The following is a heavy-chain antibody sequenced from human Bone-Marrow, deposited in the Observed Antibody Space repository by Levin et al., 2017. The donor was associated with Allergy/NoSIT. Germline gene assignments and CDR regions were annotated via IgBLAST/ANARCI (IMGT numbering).Heavy chain of an antibody. CDR1: GGTFSSYA. CDR2: IIPIFGTA. V-gene: IGHV1-69*13. Sequence: ASVKVSCKASGGTFSSYAISWVRQAPGQGLEWMGGIIPIFGTANYAQKFQGRVTITADESTSTAYMELSSLRSEDTAVYYCARLVIAAAGTTLDYWGQGTLVTVSS. J-gene: IGHJ4*02. CDR3: ARLVIAAAGTTLDY. D-gene: IGHD6-13*01.